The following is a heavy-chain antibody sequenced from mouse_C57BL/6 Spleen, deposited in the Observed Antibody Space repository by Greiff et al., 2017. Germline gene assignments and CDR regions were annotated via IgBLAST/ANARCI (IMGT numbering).Heavy chain of an antibody. CDR2: IWTGGGT. CDR1: GFSLTSYA. J-gene: IGHJ4*01. CDR3: ARNGGNYVFYAMDY. D-gene: IGHD1-1*02. Sequence: VQRVESGPGLVAPSQSLSITCTVSGFSLTSYAISWVRQPPGKGLEWLGVIWTGGGTNYNSALKSRLSISKDNSKSQVFLKMNSLQTDDTARYYCARNGGNYVFYAMDYWGQGTSVTVSS. V-gene: IGHV2-9-1*01.